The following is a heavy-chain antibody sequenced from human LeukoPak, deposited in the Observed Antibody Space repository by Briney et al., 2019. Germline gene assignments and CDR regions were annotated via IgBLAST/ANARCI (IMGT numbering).Heavy chain of an antibody. CDR1: GFTFSDYY. CDR2: ISSSSSYT. D-gene: IGHD3-10*01. CDR3: ARDRGGYGSGSYHDY. V-gene: IGHV3-11*06. Sequence: GGSLRLSCAASGFTFSDYYMSWVRQAPGKGLEWVSYISSSSSYTNYADPVKGRFTISRDNAKNSLYLQMNSLRAEDTAVYYCARDRGGYGSGSYHDYWGQGTLVTVSS. J-gene: IGHJ4*02.